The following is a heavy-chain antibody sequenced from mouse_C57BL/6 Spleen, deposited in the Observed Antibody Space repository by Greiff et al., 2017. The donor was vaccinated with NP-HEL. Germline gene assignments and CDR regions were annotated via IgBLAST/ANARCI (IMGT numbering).Heavy chain of an antibody. CDR2: IFPGSGST. J-gene: IGHJ2*01. CDR3: ASRGGY. Sequence: QVQLQQSGPELVKPGASVKISCKASGSTFTDYYINWVKQRPGQGLEWIGWIFPGSGSTYYNEKFKGKATPTIDNSSSTAYMLLISLTSEDSAVYFCASRGGYWGQGTTLTVSS. CDR1: GSTFTDYY. V-gene: IGHV1-75*01.